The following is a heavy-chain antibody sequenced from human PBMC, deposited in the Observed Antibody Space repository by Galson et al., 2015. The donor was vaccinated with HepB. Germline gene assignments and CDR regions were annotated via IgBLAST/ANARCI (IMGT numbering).Heavy chain of an antibody. V-gene: IGHV4-34*01. Sequence: TLSLTCSVYDGSFIGYYWSWIRQPPGKGLEWIGEINLSGSANYSPSLKSRVTISIDTSKNQFSLKLNSVTAADTAVYYCARDGSGWYIPHFDYWGQGSLVTVSS. CDR2: INLSGSA. D-gene: IGHD6-19*01. CDR3: ARDGSGWYIPHFDY. CDR1: DGSFIGYY. J-gene: IGHJ4*02.